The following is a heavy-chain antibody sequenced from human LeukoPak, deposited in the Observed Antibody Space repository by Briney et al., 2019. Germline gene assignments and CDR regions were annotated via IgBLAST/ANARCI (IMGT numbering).Heavy chain of an antibody. V-gene: IGHV3-48*02. J-gene: IGHJ4*02. CDR2: ITGSSRSI. D-gene: IGHD3-16*01. CDR3: DSADVV. CDR1: GFRFSTSA. Sequence: PGGSLRLSCAASGFRFSTSAMHWVRQAPGKGLEWLSSITGSSRSIYYADSVKGRFTISRDNAKNSLFLQMNSLRDEDTAVYYCDSADVVWGQGTLVTVSS.